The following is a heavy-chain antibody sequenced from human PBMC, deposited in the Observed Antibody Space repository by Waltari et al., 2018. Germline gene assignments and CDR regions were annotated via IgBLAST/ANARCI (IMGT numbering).Heavy chain of an antibody. J-gene: IGHJ5*02. CDR2: INPRGGST. Sequence: QVQLVQSGAEVKKPGASVKVSCKASGYTFTSYYMHWVRQAPGQGLEGMGIINPRGGSTSYAQKVQGRVTMTRDTSTSTVYMELSSLRAEDTAVYYCAREGRGSITIFGVVIAGNWFDPWGQGTLVTVSS. V-gene: IGHV1-46*01. CDR3: AREGRGSITIFGVVIAGNWFDP. D-gene: IGHD3-3*01. CDR1: GYTFTSYY.